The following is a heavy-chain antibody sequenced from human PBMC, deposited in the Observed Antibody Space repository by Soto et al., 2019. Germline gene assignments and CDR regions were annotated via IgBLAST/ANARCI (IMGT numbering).Heavy chain of an antibody. Sequence: QVQLVESGGGVVQPGRSLRLSCAASGFTFSSYGMHWVRQAPGKGLEWVAVISYDGSNKYYADSVKGRFTISRDNSKNTLYLQMNSLRAEDTAVYYCAKKRRYSYGPGGGMDVWGQGTTVTVSS. V-gene: IGHV3-30*18. CDR3: AKKRRYSYGPGGGMDV. D-gene: IGHD5-18*01. CDR1: GFTFSSYG. CDR2: ISYDGSNK. J-gene: IGHJ6*02.